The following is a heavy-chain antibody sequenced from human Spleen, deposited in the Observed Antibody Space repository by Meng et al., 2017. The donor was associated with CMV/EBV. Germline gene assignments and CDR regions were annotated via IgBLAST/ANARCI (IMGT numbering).Heavy chain of an antibody. V-gene: IGHV4-61*01. J-gene: IGHJ5*02. D-gene: IGHD3-16*02. CDR1: GGSVSTDNYF. CDR2: IYYDGST. Sequence: GSLRLSCTVSGGSVSTDNYFWSWIRQPPGKGLEWIGYIYYDGSTKYNPSLRSRVTISIDTSKNRFSLKLSSVTAADTATYYCARDLFRYTPSSDLQPWGQGTLVTVSS. CDR3: ARDLFRYTPSSDLQP.